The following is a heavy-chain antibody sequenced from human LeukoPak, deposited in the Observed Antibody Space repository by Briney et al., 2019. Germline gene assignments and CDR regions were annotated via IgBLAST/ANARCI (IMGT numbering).Heavy chain of an antibody. V-gene: IGHV1-2*02. CDR2: INPNSGGT. J-gene: IGHJ5*02. D-gene: IGHD6-6*01. CDR1: GHTFTGYY. Sequence: ASVKVSCKAPGHTFTGYYMHWVRQAPGQGLEWMGWINPNSGGTNYAQKFQGRVTMTRDTSISTAYMELSRLRSDDTAVYYCAREDSSSSLMFARQTNWFDPWGQGTLVTVSS. CDR3: AREDSSSSLMFARQTNWFDP.